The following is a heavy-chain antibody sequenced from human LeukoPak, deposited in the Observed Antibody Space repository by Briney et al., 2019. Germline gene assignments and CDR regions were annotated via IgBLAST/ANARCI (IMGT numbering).Heavy chain of an antibody. J-gene: IGHJ4*02. D-gene: IGHD1-26*01. CDR2: IIPIFGTA. Sequence: SVKVSCKASGGTFSSYAISWVRQAPGQGLEWMGRIIPIFGTANYAQKFQGRVTITTDESTSTAYMELSSLRSEDTPVYYCARATGRGGSYYPYYFDYWGQGTLVTVSS. CDR1: GGTFSSYA. CDR3: ARATGRGGSYYPYYFDY. V-gene: IGHV1-69*05.